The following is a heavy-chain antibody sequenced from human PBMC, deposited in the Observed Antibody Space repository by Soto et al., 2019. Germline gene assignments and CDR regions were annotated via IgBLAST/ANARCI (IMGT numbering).Heavy chain of an antibody. Sequence: SETLSLTCTVSGGSISSYYWSWIRQPPGKGLEWIGYIYYSGSTNYNPSLKSRVTISVDTSKNQFSLKLSSVTAADTAVYYCARVSSHGWLTCFDYWGQGTLVTVSS. CDR2: IYYSGST. J-gene: IGHJ4*02. D-gene: IGHD2-2*01. CDR3: ARVSSHGWLTCFDY. CDR1: GGSISSYY. V-gene: IGHV4-59*01.